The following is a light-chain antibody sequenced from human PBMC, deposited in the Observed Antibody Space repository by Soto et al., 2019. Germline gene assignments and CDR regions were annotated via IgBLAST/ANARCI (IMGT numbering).Light chain of an antibody. CDR1: QSVSSSY. CDR3: QQYGSSPRT. CDR2: GAS. Sequence: EIVLTQSPGTLSLSPGERATLSCRASQSVSSSYLAWYQQQPGQAPRLLIYGASSRATGIPDRFSGSGSGTDFTLTISSLEPEDFAVYYCQQYGSSPRTFGQGTKVDIK. V-gene: IGKV3-20*01. J-gene: IGKJ1*01.